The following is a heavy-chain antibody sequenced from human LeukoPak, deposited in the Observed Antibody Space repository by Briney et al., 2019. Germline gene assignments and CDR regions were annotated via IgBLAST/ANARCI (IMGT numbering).Heavy chain of an antibody. V-gene: IGHV4-38-2*01. CDR3: ARPIPVLRYFDWLSAGAFDI. CDR2: IYHSGST. CDR1: GYSISSGYY. Sequence: SETLSLTXAVSGYSISSGYYWGWIRQPPGKGLEWIGSIYHSGSTYYNPSLKSRVTISVDTSKNQFSLKLSSVTAADTAVYYCARPIPVLRYFDWLSAGAFDIWGQGTMVTVSS. J-gene: IGHJ3*02. D-gene: IGHD3-9*01.